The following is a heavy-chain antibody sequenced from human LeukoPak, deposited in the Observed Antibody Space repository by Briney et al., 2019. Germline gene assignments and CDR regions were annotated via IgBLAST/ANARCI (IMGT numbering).Heavy chain of an antibody. D-gene: IGHD2-2*01. CDR1: GFTFDDYG. Sequence: RAGGSLRLSCAASGFTFDDYGMSWVRQAPGKGLEWVSGINWNGGSTGYADSVKGRFTISRDNAKNSLYLQMNSLRAEDTALYYCARVPSTYCSSTSCYYYYYYMDGWGKGTTVTVSS. V-gene: IGHV3-20*04. CDR2: INWNGGST. CDR3: ARVPSTYCSSTSCYYYYYYMDG. J-gene: IGHJ6*03.